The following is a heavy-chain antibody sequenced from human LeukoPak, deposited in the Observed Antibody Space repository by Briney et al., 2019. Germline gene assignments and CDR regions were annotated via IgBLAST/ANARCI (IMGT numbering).Heavy chain of an antibody. J-gene: IGHJ4*02. Sequence: GGSLRLSCAASEFTVSSNHMSWVRQAPGKGLEWVSVIYSGGSTYYADSVKGRFTISRDNSKNTLYLQMNSLRAEDTAVYYCLVSGYWGQGTLVTVSS. D-gene: IGHD2/OR15-2a*01. CDR3: LVSGY. V-gene: IGHV3-66*01. CDR1: EFTVSSNH. CDR2: IYSGGST.